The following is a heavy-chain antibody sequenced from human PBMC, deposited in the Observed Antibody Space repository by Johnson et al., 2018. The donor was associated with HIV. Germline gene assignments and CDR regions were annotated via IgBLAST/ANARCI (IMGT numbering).Heavy chain of an antibody. Sequence: VQLVESGGGLVQPGRSLRLSCAASGFTFSSYGMHWVRQAPGKGLEWVAVIWFDGNNKHYSDSVKGRFTISRDNSNNILYLQMNSLRVEDTAVYYCAKVAVATAAGGVALDIWGPGTMVTVS. J-gene: IGHJ3*02. CDR1: GFTFSSYG. D-gene: IGHD6-13*01. V-gene: IGHV3-33*06. CDR3: AKVAVATAAGGVALDI. CDR2: IWFDGNNK.